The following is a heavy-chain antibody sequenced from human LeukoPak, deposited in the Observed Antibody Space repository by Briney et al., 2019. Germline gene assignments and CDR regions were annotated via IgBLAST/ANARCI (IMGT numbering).Heavy chain of an antibody. CDR3: VRGVGLYDSIGYFDY. Sequence: PGGSLRLSCAAPGFTFPHYAMHWVRQAPGKGLEWVTTISYDGNNKYYADSVRGRFTISRDNSKNALYLQMNSLRADDTAVYYCVRGVGLYDSIGYFDYWGPGTLLIVSS. D-gene: IGHD3-22*01. CDR2: ISYDGNNK. V-gene: IGHV3-30-3*01. CDR1: GFTFPHYA. J-gene: IGHJ4*02.